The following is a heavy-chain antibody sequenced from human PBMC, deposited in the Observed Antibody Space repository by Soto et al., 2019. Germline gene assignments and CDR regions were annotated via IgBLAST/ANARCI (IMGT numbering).Heavy chain of an antibody. J-gene: IGHJ4*02. D-gene: IGHD5-18*01. CDR2: TWHDGSNK. V-gene: IGHV3-33*01. CDR3: ARDPGYSYANGVDY. Sequence: GGSLRLSCAASGFTFSSYGMHWVRQAPGKGLEWVALTWHDGSNKYYGESVKGRFTISRDNSKNTLYLQMNSLRVEDTAVYYCARDPGYSYANGVDYWGQGTLVTVSS. CDR1: GFTFSSYG.